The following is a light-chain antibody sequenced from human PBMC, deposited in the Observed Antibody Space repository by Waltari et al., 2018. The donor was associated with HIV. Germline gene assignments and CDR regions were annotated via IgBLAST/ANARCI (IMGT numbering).Light chain of an antibody. J-gene: IGLJ3*02. Sequence: QSVLTQPPSASGTPGQRVTISCSGSSSNIGRNTVNWFQQRPGTAPKLLIYSNNQRPSGVPDRLSGSKADTSASLAISGLQSEDEADYYCAAWDDSLSAWVFGGGTKLAVL. CDR2: SNN. CDR3: AAWDDSLSAWV. CDR1: SSNIGRNT. V-gene: IGLV1-44*01.